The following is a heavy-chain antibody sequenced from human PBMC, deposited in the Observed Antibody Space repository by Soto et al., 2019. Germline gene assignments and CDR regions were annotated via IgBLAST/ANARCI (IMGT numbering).Heavy chain of an antibody. J-gene: IGHJ6*01. CDR2: ISCNSGSI. D-gene: IGHD2-2*01. CDR1: LFTGEDYA. CDR3: AKDINRCSNSPR. Sequence: LRLSCSASLFTGEDYAMHWVRQAPGKGLGWVSGISCNSGSIGYAECVKGRFTISRDNAKNSVYLQMNSLRAEDTALYYCAKDINRCSNSPRWRQGTTVVVSS. V-gene: IGHV3-9*01.